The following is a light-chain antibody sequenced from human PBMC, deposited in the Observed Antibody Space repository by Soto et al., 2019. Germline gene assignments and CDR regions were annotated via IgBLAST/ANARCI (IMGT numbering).Light chain of an antibody. CDR3: QQYGSSPVT. Sequence: EFVLTPSPGALVLFPGGRATLSRRASQTVRNNYLAWYQQKPGQAPRFLIYGAFSRATGIPDRFSGSGSGTDFTLTISRLEPEDFAVYYCQQYGSSPVTFGQGTKVDIK. V-gene: IGKV3-20*01. CDR2: GAF. CDR1: QTVRNNY. J-gene: IGKJ1*01.